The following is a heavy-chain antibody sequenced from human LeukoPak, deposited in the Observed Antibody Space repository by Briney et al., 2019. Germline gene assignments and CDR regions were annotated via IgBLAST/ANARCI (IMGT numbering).Heavy chain of an antibody. D-gene: IGHD3-10*01. CDR3: AKEKGSGSYYNYQYGMDV. Sequence: PGGSPRLSCAASEFTFRIYGMHWGRQAPGKGPEWGAVISFDGGNKVYADSVKGRVTISRDNSKNTLSLQMNSLRAEDTAVYYCAKEKGSGSYYNYQYGMDVWGQGTTVTVSS. CDR1: EFTFRIYG. CDR2: ISFDGGNK. V-gene: IGHV3-30*18. J-gene: IGHJ6*02.